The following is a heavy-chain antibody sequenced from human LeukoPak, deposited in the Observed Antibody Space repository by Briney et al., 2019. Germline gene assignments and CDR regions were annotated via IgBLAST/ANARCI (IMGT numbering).Heavy chain of an antibody. D-gene: IGHD6-13*01. Sequence: GGSLRLSCAASGFTFSSYTIDWVRQAPGKGLEWVASISSAGGYIYYADSVKGRFTISRDNTKNSLYLQLDSLRAEDTAVYYCARDASRIAAAGISDWYFDLWGRGTLVTVSS. CDR2: ISSAGGYI. V-gene: IGHV3-21*01. CDR1: GFTFSSYT. J-gene: IGHJ2*01. CDR3: ARDASRIAAAGISDWYFDL.